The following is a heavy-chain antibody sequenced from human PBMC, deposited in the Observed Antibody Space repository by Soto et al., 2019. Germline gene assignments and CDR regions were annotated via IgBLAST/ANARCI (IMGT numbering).Heavy chain of an antibody. CDR1: GGTLHDYY. V-gene: IGHV4-34*01. Sequence: SETLSLTCAVYGGTLHDYYLNWIRQAPGKGLEWIGELNHSGSSNYNPSLKGRVTISVDTSKKQFSLSLRSVTAADTAVYYCARGTYYDSGGYYFFWGQGTPVTVSS. CDR2: LNHSGSS. J-gene: IGHJ4*02. CDR3: ARGTYYDSGGYYFF. D-gene: IGHD3-22*01.